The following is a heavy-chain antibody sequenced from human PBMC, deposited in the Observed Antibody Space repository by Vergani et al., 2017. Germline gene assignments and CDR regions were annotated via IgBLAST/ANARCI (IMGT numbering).Heavy chain of an antibody. CDR3: ARGDGSGSYYYYYYMDV. Sequence: QVQLPQSGPGLLKPSETLSLTCAVYGGSFSGYYWSWIRQPPGKGLEWIGEINHSGSTNYNPSLKSRVTISVDTSKNQFSLKLSSVTAADTAVYYCARGDGSGSYYYYYYMDVWGKGTTVTVSS. CDR1: GGSFSGYY. D-gene: IGHD3-10*01. V-gene: IGHV4-34*01. J-gene: IGHJ6*03. CDR2: INHSGST.